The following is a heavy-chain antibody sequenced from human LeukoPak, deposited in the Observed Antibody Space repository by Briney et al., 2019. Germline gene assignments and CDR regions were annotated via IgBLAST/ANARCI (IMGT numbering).Heavy chain of an antibody. CDR1: GGSISRGGYS. V-gene: IGHV4-39*07. J-gene: IGHJ4*02. CDR3: CVGGGCY. CDR2: INHSGIT. D-gene: IGHD2-15*01. Sequence: SETLSLTCTVSGGSISRGGYSWAWIRQPPGKGLEWIGEINHSGITNYNPSLKSRITMSVDTSKNQFSLKLTSVTAADTAVYYCCVGGGCYWGQGTLVTVSS.